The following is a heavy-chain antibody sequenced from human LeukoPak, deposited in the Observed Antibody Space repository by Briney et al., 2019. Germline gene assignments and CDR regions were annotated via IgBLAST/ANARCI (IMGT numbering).Heavy chain of an antibody. V-gene: IGHV1-18*01. CDR2: ISAYNGNT. CDR1: GYAFTSYG. CDR3: ARDDGSDYYDSSGYYRDDY. Sequence: ASVKVSCKASGYAFTSYGISWVRQAPGQGLEWMGWISAYNGNTNYAQKLQGRVTMTTDTPTSTAYMELRSLRSDDTAVYYCARDDGSDYYDSSGYYRDDYWGQGTLVTVSS. J-gene: IGHJ4*02. D-gene: IGHD3-22*01.